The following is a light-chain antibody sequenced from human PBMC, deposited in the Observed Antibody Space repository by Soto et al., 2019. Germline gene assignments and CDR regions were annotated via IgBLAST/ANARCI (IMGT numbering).Light chain of an antibody. Sequence: EIVMTQSPATLAVSPGDTATLSCRASQSLGGNLAWYQQKPGQAPRLLIFRASSRATGVPARFSASGSGTEFTLTISGLQSEDFVVYYCQQYSSLPHTFGQGTKLEVK. CDR2: RAS. V-gene: IGKV3-15*01. J-gene: IGKJ2*01. CDR1: QSLGGN. CDR3: QQYSSLPHT.